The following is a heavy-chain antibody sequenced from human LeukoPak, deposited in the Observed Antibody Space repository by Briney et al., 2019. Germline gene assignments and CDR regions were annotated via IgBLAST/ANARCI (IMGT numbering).Heavy chain of an antibody. CDR1: GRSFSGYY. D-gene: IGHD1-26*01. Sequence: TSSETLSLTCAVYGRSFSGYYWSWIRQPPGKGLEWIGEISQSGSINYNPSLKSRVTISIDTSTNQFSLKLSSVTAADTAVYYCSSGGVGNRLGSWGQGTLVTVSS. CDR2: ISQSGSI. CDR3: SSGGVGNRLGS. J-gene: IGHJ5*01. V-gene: IGHV4-34*01.